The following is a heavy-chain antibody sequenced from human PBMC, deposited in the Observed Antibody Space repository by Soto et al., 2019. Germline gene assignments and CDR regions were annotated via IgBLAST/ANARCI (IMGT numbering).Heavy chain of an antibody. Sequence: GGPLRLSWAASGCTFGSYAMRWILQAPGKGLEWVSLIGESGTPTYYADSVKGRFTISRDNSGNTLFLEMYSLRAEDTAVYYCARYIPGVRYYGMDVWGQGTTVTVSS. V-gene: IGHV3-23*01. J-gene: IGHJ6*02. CDR2: IGESGTPT. D-gene: IGHD2-2*01. CDR1: GCTFGSYA. CDR3: ARYIPGVRYYGMDV.